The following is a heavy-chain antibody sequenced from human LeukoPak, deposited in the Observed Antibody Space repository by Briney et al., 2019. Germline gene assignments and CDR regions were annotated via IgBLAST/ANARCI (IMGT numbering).Heavy chain of an antibody. V-gene: IGHV4-34*01. J-gene: IGHJ4*02. CDR2: IKHSGST. D-gene: IGHD5-18*01. CDR3: ARGRGQQLWLY. CDR1: GGSFSDYY. Sequence: SETLSLTCAVYGGSFSDYYWSWIRQPPGKGLEWMGEIKHSGSTNYNPSLKSRVTISVDTSKNQFSLKLSSVTAADTAVYYCARGRGQQLWLYWGQGPLVTVSS.